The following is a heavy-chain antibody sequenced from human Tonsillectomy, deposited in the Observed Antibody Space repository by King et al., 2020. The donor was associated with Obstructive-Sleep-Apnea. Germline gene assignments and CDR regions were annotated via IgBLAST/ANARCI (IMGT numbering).Heavy chain of an antibody. D-gene: IGHD6-6*01. CDR2: INSDGSST. Sequence: VQLVESGGGLVQPGGSLRLSCAASGFTFSSYWMHWVRQAPGKGLVWVSRINSDGSSTNYADSVKGRFTISRDNAKNTLYLQMNSLRAEDTAMYYCATLLYSSSSGRAGRDWGQGTLVTVSS. CDR3: ATLLYSSSSGRAGRD. J-gene: IGHJ4*02. V-gene: IGHV3-74*01. CDR1: GFTFSSYW.